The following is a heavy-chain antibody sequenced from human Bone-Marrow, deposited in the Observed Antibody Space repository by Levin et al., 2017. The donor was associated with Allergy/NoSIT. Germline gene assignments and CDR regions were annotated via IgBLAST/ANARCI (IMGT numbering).Heavy chain of an antibody. CDR1: TGSFSDCY. Sequence: GSLRLSCDVYTGSFSDCYWTWIRLPPGKGLEWIGEVHPSGTTNYNPSLNSRVTISVDRSKNLFSLKLISVTAADTAVYYCARGRDQYKSGDYWGQGALVTVSS. J-gene: IGHJ4*02. D-gene: IGHD1-1*01. V-gene: IGHV4-34*01. CDR2: VHPSGTT. CDR3: ARGRDQYKSGDY.